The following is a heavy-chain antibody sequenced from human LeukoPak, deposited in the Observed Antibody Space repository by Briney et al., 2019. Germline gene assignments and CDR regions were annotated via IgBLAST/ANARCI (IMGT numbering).Heavy chain of an antibody. CDR2: ISAYNGNT. CDR1: GYTFTSYG. D-gene: IGHD3-3*01. Sequence: GASVKVSCKASGYTFTSYGISWVRQAPGQGLEWMGWISAYNGNTNYAQKLQGRVTMTTDTSTSTAYMELRSLRSDDTAVYYCARVFGVVMGYYYCYMDVWGKGTTVTVSS. CDR3: ARVFGVVMGYYYCYMDV. J-gene: IGHJ6*03. V-gene: IGHV1-18*01.